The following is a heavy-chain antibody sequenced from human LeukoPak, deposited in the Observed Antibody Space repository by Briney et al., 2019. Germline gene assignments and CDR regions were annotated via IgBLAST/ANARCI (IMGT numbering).Heavy chain of an antibody. CDR3: ARGPWIQLWPYFDY. CDR2: IYYSGST. V-gene: IGHV4-61*01. D-gene: IGHD5-18*01. J-gene: IGHJ4*02. CDR1: GGSVSSGSYY. Sequence: SETLSLTCTVSGGSVSSGSYYWSWIRQPPGKGLEWIGYIYYSGSTNYNPSLKSRVTISVDTSKNQFSLKLSSVTAADTAVYYRARGPWIQLWPYFDYWGQGTLVSVSS.